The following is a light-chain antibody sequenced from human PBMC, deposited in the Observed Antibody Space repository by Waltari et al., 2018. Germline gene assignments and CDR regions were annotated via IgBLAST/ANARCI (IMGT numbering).Light chain of an antibody. CDR3: QQRYRTPHT. J-gene: IGKJ2*01. CDR2: AAS. CDR1: QNIGNY. Sequence: DIQMTQSPSSPSASVGDRVTITCRASQNIGNYLNWYQQKLGKAPKLLIYAASSLESGVPSRFSGSGSVTDFTLTISSLQPEDFATYYCQQRYRTPHTFGQGTKLDMK. V-gene: IGKV1-39*01.